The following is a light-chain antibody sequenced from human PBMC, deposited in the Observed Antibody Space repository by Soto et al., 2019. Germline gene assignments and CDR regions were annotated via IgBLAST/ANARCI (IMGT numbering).Light chain of an antibody. J-gene: IGLJ3*02. CDR3: SSFTSSTTWV. Sequence: QSALTQPASVSGSPGQSITISCTGTSSDVGGYNYVSWYQQYPGKAPKLMIYEVTNRPSGVSTRFSGSKSGNTASLTISGLQAEDEADYYCSSFTSSTTWVFGGGTKLTVL. CDR2: EVT. CDR1: SSDVGGYNY. V-gene: IGLV2-14*01.